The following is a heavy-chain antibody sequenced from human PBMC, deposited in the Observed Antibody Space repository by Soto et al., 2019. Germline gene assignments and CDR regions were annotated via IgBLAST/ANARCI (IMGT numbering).Heavy chain of an antibody. V-gene: IGHV4-61*01. CDR3: AREAGSYYYDSSGYYDWVVYGMDV. D-gene: IGHD3-22*01. CDR2: IYYSGST. J-gene: IGHJ6*02. Sequence: QVQLQESGPGLVKPSETLSLTCTVSGGSVSSGSYYWSWIRQPPGKGLEWLGYIYYSGSTNYNPSLRSPVTISVAKCKNRFALKLSSVPAEDAAVYYYAREAGSYYYDSSGYYDWVVYGMDVWRQGTTVTVSS. CDR1: GGSVSSGSYY.